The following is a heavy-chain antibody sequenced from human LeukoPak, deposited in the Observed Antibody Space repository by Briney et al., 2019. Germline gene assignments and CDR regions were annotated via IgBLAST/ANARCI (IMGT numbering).Heavy chain of an antibody. CDR1: GGSFSGFY. Sequence: PSETPSPTCAVYGGSFSGFYWGWIRQPPGEGPGWIGENNHSGNTNYNPSLKSRVTISVDTSKNQFSLKLSSVTAADTAVYYCARGGGGYCSGGSCYSGAYYYYYMDVWGKGTTVTVSS. CDR3: ARGGGGYCSGGSCYSGAYYYYYMDV. D-gene: IGHD2-15*01. CDR2: NNHSGNT. J-gene: IGHJ6*03. V-gene: IGHV4-34*01.